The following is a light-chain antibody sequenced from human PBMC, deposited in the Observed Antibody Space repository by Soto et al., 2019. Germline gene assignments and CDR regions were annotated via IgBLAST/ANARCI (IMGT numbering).Light chain of an antibody. CDR3: TSYTSSSARV. CDR1: SSDVGGYDY. V-gene: IGLV2-14*01. Sequence: QSALTHPASVSGSPGQSITISCTGTSSDVGGYDYVSWYQQHPGKAPKLIIYEVSNRPSGISNRFSGSKSGNTASLTISGLQAEEEADYYCTSYTSSSARVFGTGTKVTVL. J-gene: IGLJ1*01. CDR2: EVS.